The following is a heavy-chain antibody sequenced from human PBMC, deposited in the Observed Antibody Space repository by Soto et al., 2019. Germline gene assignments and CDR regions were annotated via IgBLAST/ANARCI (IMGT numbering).Heavy chain of an antibody. CDR1: GGSISSYY. V-gene: IGHV4-59*08. D-gene: IGHD6-13*01. CDR3: ARRYSSSSDY. Sequence: VQLQESGPGLVKPSETLSLTCTVSGGSISSYYWSWIRQPPGKGLEWIGYIFYSGSTNYNPSLKSRVTIALDTYKNQYPLKLSSVTAADTAVYYCARRYSSSSDYWGQGTLVTVSS. CDR2: IFYSGST. J-gene: IGHJ4*02.